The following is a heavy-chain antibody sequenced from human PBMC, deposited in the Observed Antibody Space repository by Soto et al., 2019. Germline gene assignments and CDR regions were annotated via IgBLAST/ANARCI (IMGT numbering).Heavy chain of an antibody. V-gene: IGHV3-21*06. J-gene: IGHJ5*02. CDR2: ITSSSSSI. D-gene: IGHD4-17*01. Sequence: EVQLVESGGGLVKPGGSLRLSCAASGFTFSAYNMNWVRQPPGKGLEWVSSITSSSSSIYYADSLKGRFTISRDNAKNSLYRQMNSLRAEDTAVYYCASHYGDNGGFDPWGQGTLVTVSS. CDR1: GFTFSAYN. CDR3: ASHYGDNGGFDP.